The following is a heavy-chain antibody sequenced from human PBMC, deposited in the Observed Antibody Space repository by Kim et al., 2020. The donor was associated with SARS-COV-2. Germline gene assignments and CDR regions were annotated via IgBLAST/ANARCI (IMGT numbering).Heavy chain of an antibody. J-gene: IGHJ4*02. CDR3: ARGRPVLRYFDWLPFDY. Sequence: SVKGRFTISRDNAKNSLYLQMNSLRAEDTAVYYCARGRPVLRYFDWLPFDYWGQGTLVTVSS. V-gene: IGHV3-11*06. D-gene: IGHD3-9*01.